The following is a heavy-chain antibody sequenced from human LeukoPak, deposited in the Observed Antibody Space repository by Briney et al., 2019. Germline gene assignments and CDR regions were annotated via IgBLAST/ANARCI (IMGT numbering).Heavy chain of an antibody. D-gene: IGHD3-3*01. Sequence: GSLRLSCAASGFTFSNYWMNWVRQTPGKGLEWIGHMNHLLTTTYSPSLEGRVTISLDKSKSQFSLNLTSVTAADTAIYYCARGWKTYDFLSSSPRGYFDYWSQGTLVTVSS. J-gene: IGHJ4*02. CDR2: MNHLLTT. CDR1: GFTFSNYW. CDR3: ARGWKTYDFLSSSPRGYFDY. V-gene: IGHV4-4*02.